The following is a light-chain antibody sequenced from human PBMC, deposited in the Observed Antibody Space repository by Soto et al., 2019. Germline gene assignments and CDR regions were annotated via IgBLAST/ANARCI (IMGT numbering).Light chain of an antibody. CDR1: SGHNNYA. CDR3: QTWGTDIRGV. CDR2: VNSDGSR. Sequence: QPVLTQSPSASASLGASVKLTCTLSSGHNNYAIAWHQQQPEKGPRYLMNVNSDGSRRKGDGIPDRFSGSSSGAERYLIISSLQSEDEADYYCQTWGTDIRGVFGGGTKLTVL. V-gene: IGLV4-69*01. J-gene: IGLJ2*01.